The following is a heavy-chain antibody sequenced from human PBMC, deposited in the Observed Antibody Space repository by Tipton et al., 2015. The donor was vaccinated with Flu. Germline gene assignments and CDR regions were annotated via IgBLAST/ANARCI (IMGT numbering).Heavy chain of an antibody. D-gene: IGHD1-1*01. Sequence: TLSLTCAVSGASVHSGHYYWTWIRQHPEKGLEWMGYIFNSGSTYYNPTLRSRISISVDPSKNQFFLKLSSVSAADTALYYCARAEEYGGETKSWGQGALVTVSS. CDR1: GASVHSGHYY. CDR2: IFNSGST. J-gene: IGHJ5*02. V-gene: IGHV4-31*11. CDR3: ARAEEYGGETKS.